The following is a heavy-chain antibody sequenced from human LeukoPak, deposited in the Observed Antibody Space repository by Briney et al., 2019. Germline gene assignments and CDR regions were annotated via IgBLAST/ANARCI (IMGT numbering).Heavy chain of an antibody. Sequence: GGSLRLSCAASGFTFSSYWMSWVRQAPGKGLEWVANIKQDGSEKYYVDSVKGRFTISRDNAKNSLYLQMNSLRVEDTAVYYCASLYSGYDAFDYWGQGTLVTVSS. J-gene: IGHJ4*02. CDR3: ASLYSGYDAFDY. CDR1: GFTFSSYW. D-gene: IGHD5-12*01. CDR2: IKQDGSEK. V-gene: IGHV3-7*01.